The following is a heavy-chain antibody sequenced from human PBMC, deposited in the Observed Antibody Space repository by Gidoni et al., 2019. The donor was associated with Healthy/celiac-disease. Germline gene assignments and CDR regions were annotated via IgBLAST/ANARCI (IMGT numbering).Heavy chain of an antibody. CDR2: IYTSGST. D-gene: IGHD6-19*01. V-gene: IGHV4-61*02. J-gene: IGHJ6*02. CDR1: GGSISSGSYY. CDR3: ARVEGYNSDWYAGGDYYYYGMDV. Sequence: QVQLQESGPGLVKPSQTLSLTCTVSGGSISSGSYYWSWIRQPAGKGLEWIGRIYTSGSTNYNPSLKSRVTISVDTSKNQFSLKLSSVTAADTAVYYCARVEGYNSDWYAGGDYYYYGMDVWGQGTTVTVSS.